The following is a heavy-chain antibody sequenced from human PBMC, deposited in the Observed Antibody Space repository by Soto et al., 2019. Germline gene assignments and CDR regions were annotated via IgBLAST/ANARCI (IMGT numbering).Heavy chain of an antibody. J-gene: IGHJ4*02. CDR1: GFTFSSHS. V-gene: IGHV3-48*01. D-gene: IGHD6-25*01. CDR3: ARDYSSVWYFDY. CDR2: ISSSSTTM. Sequence: GGSLRLSCAASGFTFSSHSMNWVRQAPGKGLEWVSYISSSSTTMYYADSVKGRFTISRDNAKNSLYLQMNSLRAEDTAVYYCARDYSSVWYFDYWGQGTLVTVSS.